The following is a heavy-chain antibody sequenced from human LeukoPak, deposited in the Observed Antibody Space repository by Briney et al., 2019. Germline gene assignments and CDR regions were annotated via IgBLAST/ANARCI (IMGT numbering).Heavy chain of an antibody. CDR3: AKDLEDSSGWYNYYYYGMDV. Sequence: PGRSLRLSCAASGFTFSSYGMHWVRQAPGKGLEWVAAISYDGSNKYYADSVKGRFTISRDNSKNTLYLQMNSLRAEDTAVYYCAKDLEDSSGWYNYYYYGMDVWGQGTTVTVSS. D-gene: IGHD6-19*01. V-gene: IGHV3-30*18. CDR1: GFTFSSYG. J-gene: IGHJ6*02. CDR2: ISYDGSNK.